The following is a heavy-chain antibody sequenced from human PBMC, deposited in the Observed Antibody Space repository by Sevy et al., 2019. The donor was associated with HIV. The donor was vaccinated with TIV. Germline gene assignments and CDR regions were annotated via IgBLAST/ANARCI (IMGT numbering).Heavy chain of an antibody. CDR2: IDPTGGST. CDR3: VGTVDGRFDH. CDR1: GYRFTRFY. V-gene: IGHV1-46*04. Sequence: ASVKVSCKASGYRFTRFYFHWVRQAPGQGLEWMAIIDPTGGSTTYAQKLQDRVTITRDTATTTVYMELRSLRSDDTGMYFCVGTVDGRFDHWGQGTQVTVSS. J-gene: IGHJ4*02. D-gene: IGHD1-1*01.